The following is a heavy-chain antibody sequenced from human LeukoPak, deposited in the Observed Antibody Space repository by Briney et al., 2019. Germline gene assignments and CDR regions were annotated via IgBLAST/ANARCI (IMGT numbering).Heavy chain of an antibody. CDR1: GYTFTSYY. D-gene: IGHD6-13*01. CDR3: ARGTGIAAAVTSLFQY. Sequence: ASVKVSCKASGYTFTSYYMHWVRQAPGQGLERMGVINTSGGSTSYAQKFQGRVTMTRDTSTSTVYMELSSLRSEDTAVYYCARGTGIAAAVTSLFQYWGQGTLVTVSS. CDR2: INTSGGST. V-gene: IGHV1-46*01. J-gene: IGHJ1*01.